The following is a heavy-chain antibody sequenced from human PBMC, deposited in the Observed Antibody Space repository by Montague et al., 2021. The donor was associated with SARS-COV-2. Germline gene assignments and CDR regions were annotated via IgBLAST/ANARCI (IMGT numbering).Heavy chain of an antibody. J-gene: IGHJ4*02. CDR1: GGSISSSSHY. CDR2: IYYSGST. D-gene: IGHD2-2*01. Sequence: SETLSLTCSASGGSISSSSHYWGWIRQPPGKGLEWIGSIYYSGSTYYNPSLKSRVTISVDTSKNQFSLKLSPVTAADTAVYYCARFYRVLPAASFDYWGQGTLVTVSS. CDR3: ARFYRVLPAASFDY. V-gene: IGHV4-39*01.